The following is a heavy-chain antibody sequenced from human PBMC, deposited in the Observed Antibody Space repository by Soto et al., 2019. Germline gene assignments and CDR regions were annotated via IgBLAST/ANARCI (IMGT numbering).Heavy chain of an antibody. V-gene: IGHV4-31*03. J-gene: IGHJ6*02. CDR2: IYYSGST. D-gene: IGHD6-13*01. CDR3: ARDRGVAAAGTAYYYYGMDV. CDR1: GGSISSGGYY. Sequence: SETLSLTCTVSGGSISSGGYYWSWIRQHPGKGLEWMGYIYYSGSTYYNPSLKSRVTISVDTSKNQFSLKLSSVTAADTAVYYCARDRGVAAAGTAYYYYGMDVWGQGTTVTVSS.